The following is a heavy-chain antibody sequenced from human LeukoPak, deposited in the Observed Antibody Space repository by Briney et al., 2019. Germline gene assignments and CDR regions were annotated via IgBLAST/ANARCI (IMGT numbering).Heavy chain of an antibody. D-gene: IGHD6-19*01. V-gene: IGHV4-39*07. J-gene: IGHJ3*02. Sequence: SETLSLTCTVSGGSIGSGTYCWGWIRQSPGKGLEWIGSIFYSGSTNYNPSLKSRVTISVDTSKNQFSLKLSSVTAADTAVYYCARVAVADFAFDIWGQGTMVTVSS. CDR1: GGSIGSGTYC. CDR2: IFYSGST. CDR3: ARVAVADFAFDI.